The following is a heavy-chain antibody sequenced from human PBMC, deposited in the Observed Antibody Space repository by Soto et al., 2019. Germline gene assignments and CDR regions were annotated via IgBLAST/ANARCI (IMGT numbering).Heavy chain of an antibody. CDR1: GFTFSSYA. Sequence: GGSLRLSCAASGFTFSSYAMSWVRQAPGKGLEWVSAISGSGGSTYYADSVKGRFTISRDNSKNTLYLQMNSLRAEDTAVYYCAKDTMNGYSSGWYVRYFQHWGQGTLVTVSS. CDR2: ISGSGGST. CDR3: AKDTMNGYSSGWYVRYFQH. V-gene: IGHV3-23*01. J-gene: IGHJ1*01. D-gene: IGHD6-19*01.